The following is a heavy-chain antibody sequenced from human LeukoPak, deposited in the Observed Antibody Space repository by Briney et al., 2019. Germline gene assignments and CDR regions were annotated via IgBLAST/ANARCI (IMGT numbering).Heavy chain of an antibody. CDR1: GFTFSSYW. Sequence: GGSLRLSCATSGFTFSSYWMSWVRQAPGKGLEWVANIKQDGSQIFYVDSVKGRFTISRDTAKNSLYLQMNSLRAEDTALYYCAKDTYYYGSGSYPPNYYYYGVDVWGQGTTVTVSS. CDR2: IKQDGSQI. J-gene: IGHJ6*02. V-gene: IGHV3-7*03. D-gene: IGHD3-10*01. CDR3: AKDTYYYGSGSYPPNYYYYGVDV.